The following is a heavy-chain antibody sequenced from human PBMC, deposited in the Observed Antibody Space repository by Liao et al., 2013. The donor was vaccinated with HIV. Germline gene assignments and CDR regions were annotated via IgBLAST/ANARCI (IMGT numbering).Heavy chain of an antibody. V-gene: IGHV4-4*07. CDR1: GGSISSYY. CDR3: ARRAIVVVPDMDV. CDR2: VHASGTT. D-gene: IGHD2-2*01. Sequence: QVQLQESGPGLVKPSETLSLTCTVSGGSISSYYWNWVRQSAGKGLEWIGRVHASGTTIYNPSLNSRVTMSVDTSKNQFSLKLSSVTAADTAVYYCARRAIVVVPDMDVWGKGTTVIVSS. J-gene: IGHJ6*04.